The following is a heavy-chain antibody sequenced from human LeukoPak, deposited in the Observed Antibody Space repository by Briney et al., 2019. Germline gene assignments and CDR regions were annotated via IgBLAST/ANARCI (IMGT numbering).Heavy chain of an antibody. Sequence: SETLSLTCTVSGGSISSYYWSWIRQPPGKGLEWIGYIYYSGSTNYNPSLKSRVTISVDTSKNQFSLKLSSVTAADTAVYYCARDANLYYSDSSGYYWSYFDYWGQGTLVTVSS. J-gene: IGHJ4*02. CDR2: IYYSGST. D-gene: IGHD3-22*01. V-gene: IGHV4-59*01. CDR1: GGSISSYY. CDR3: ARDANLYYSDSSGYYWSYFDY.